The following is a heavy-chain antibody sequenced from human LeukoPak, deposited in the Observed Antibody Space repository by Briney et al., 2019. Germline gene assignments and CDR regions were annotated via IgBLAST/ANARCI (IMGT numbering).Heavy chain of an antibody. D-gene: IGHD3-10*01. J-gene: IGHJ5*02. CDR2: IIPIFGTA. CDR1: GYTFTSYG. CDR3: ARSDYYGSGSYLLLTKFDP. Sequence: GASVKVSCKASGYTFTSYGISWVRQAPGQGLEWMGGIIPIFGTANYAQKFQGRVTITADESTSTAYMELSSLRSEDTAVYYCARSDYYGSGSYLLLTKFDPWGQGTLVTVSS. V-gene: IGHV1-69*13.